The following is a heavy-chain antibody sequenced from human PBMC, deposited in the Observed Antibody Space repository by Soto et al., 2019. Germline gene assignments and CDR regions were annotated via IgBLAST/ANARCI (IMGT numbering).Heavy chain of an antibody. V-gene: IGHV4-59*01. Sequence: QVQLQESGPGLLKPSETLSLTCTVSGGSISSYFYIWVRQPPGKGLEWIGSVYYTGTTDYNPSLKSRVTISVDTSKTQFSMNLRSVTAADTAVYYCARDLAAVARAFDYWGRGTLVTVSS. J-gene: IGHJ4*02. CDR1: GGSISSYF. D-gene: IGHD6-13*01. CDR3: ARDLAAVARAFDY. CDR2: VYYTGTT.